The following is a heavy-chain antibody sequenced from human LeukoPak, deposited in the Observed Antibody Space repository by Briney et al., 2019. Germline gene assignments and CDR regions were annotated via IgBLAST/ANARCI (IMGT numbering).Heavy chain of an antibody. J-gene: IGHJ4*02. CDR3: ARLPLTARRHFDY. CDR1: GFTFSTYC. Sequence: GGSLKLSCEASGFTFSTYCMSWVRQAPGQGLEWVAYIKEDGSQKYYVDSVKGRFTISRDNAKNSQYLQMNSLRAEDTAVYYCARLPLTARRHFDYWGQGTLVTVSS. CDR2: IKEDGSQK. D-gene: IGHD5-18*01. V-gene: IGHV3-7*05.